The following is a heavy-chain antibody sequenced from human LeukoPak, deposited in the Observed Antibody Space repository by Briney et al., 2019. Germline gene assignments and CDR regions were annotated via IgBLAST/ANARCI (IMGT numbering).Heavy chain of an antibody. Sequence: GGSLRLSCAASGFDLHTYEMNWVRQAPGKGLEWIADITISGHTKNYADSVKGRFTISRDSARTSLYPQMNSLRVEDTGVYFCARGDPHADLWGQGTLVTVSS. J-gene: IGHJ5*02. V-gene: IGHV3-48*03. CDR3: ARGDPHADL. CDR2: ITISGHTK. CDR1: GFDLHTYE.